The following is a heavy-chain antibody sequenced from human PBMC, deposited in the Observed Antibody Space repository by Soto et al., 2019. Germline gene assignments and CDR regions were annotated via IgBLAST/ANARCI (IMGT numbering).Heavy chain of an antibody. Sequence: WGRRISKKQRKGLDWVGRIKSKTDGGTTDYAAPVKGRFTISRDDSKNTQYLQMNSLKTEDTGVYYCIFFFKYNTRRENSSRSWHSCCTEPLIPAFQ. CDR1: W. V-gene: IGHV3-15*01. CDR2: IKSKTDGGTT. D-gene: IGHD6-6*01. CDR3: IFFFKYNTRRENSSRSWHSCCTEPLIPAFQ. J-gene: IGHJ1*01.